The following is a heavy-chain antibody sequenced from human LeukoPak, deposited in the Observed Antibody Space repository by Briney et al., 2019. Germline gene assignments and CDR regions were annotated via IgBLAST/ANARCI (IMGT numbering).Heavy chain of an antibody. J-gene: IGHJ3*02. D-gene: IGHD3-22*01. CDR1: GGSISSSNW. CDR3: AREGRYYDSSGIDI. Sequence: SGTLSLTCAVSGGSISSSNWWSWVRQPPGKGLEWIGEIYHSGSTNYNPSLESRVTISVDKSKNQFSLKLSSVTAADTAVYYCAREGRYYDSSGIDIWGQGTMVTVSS. CDR2: IYHSGST. V-gene: IGHV4-4*02.